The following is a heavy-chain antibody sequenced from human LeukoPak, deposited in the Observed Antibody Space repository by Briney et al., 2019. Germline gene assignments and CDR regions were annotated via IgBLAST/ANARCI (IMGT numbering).Heavy chain of an antibody. CDR2: ISGSGGST. J-gene: IGHJ4*02. Sequence: PGGSLRLSCAASGFTFSSYAMSWVRQAPGKGLEWVSAISGSGGSTYYADSVKGRFTISRDNPKNTLYLQMNSLRAEDTAVYYCAKVVSYYGSGSYPDYWGQGTLVTVSS. D-gene: IGHD3-10*01. V-gene: IGHV3-23*01. CDR3: AKVVSYYGSGSYPDY. CDR1: GFTFSSYA.